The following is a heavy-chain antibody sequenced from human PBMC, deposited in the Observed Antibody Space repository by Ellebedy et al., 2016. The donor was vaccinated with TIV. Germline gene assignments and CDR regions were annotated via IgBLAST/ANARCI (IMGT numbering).Heavy chain of an antibody. CDR1: GFTFTNYW. Sequence: PGGSLRLSCAGSGFTFTNYWMSWVRQAPGKGLEWVANINQDGSEKYYVDSVKGRFTISRDNAKTSLYLQMNSLRAEDTAVYSCVSAARGSNCCEAYWGQGTLVTVSS. D-gene: IGHD2-21*01. CDR2: INQDGSEK. J-gene: IGHJ4*02. V-gene: IGHV3-7*03. CDR3: VSAARGSNCCEAY.